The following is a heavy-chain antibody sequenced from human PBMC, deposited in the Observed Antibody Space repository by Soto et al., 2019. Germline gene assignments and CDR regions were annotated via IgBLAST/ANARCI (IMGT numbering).Heavy chain of an antibody. Sequence: QVQLVESGGGVVQPGRSLRLSCAASGFTFSSYGMHWVRQAPGKGLAWVAVIWYDGSNKYYADSVKGRFTISRDNSKNTLYLQMNSLRAEDTAGYYCASEGELPYRTTNYYYYYGMDVWGQGTTVTVSS. CDR3: ASEGELPYRTTNYYYYYGMDV. V-gene: IGHV3-33*01. CDR2: IWYDGSNK. D-gene: IGHD1-26*01. CDR1: GFTFSSYG. J-gene: IGHJ6*02.